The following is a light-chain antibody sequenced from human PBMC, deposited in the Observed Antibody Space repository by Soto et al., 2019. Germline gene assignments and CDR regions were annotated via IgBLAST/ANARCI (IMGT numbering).Light chain of an antibody. J-gene: IGLJ1*01. Sequence: QSALTQPASVSGSPGQSVTISCTGASSDVGAYEHVSWYQQHPGRAPKPILYDVNNRPSGVSNHFSGSKSGNTASLVISGLQANDEADYYCSSYSTTNILVFGSGTKVTV. V-gene: IGLV2-14*03. CDR3: SSYSTTNILV. CDR1: SSDVGAYEH. CDR2: DVN.